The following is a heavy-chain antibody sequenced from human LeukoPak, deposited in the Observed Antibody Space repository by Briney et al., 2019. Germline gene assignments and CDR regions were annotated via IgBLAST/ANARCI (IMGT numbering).Heavy chain of an antibody. CDR1: GGSISSYY. D-gene: IGHD6-6*01. J-gene: IGHJ4*02. Sequence: SETLSLTCTASGGSISSYYWSWIRQPPGKGLEWIGYIYHSGSTYYNPSLKSRVTISVDRSKNQFSLKLSSVTAADTAVYYCARTQAARRSVDYWGQGTLVTVSS. CDR3: ARTQAARRSVDY. V-gene: IGHV4-59*12. CDR2: IYHSGST.